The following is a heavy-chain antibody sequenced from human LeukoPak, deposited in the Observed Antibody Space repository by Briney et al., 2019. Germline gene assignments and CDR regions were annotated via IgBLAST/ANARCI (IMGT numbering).Heavy chain of an antibody. CDR3: ARDKRVAVAGTYIYYYYVDV. CDR2: IYISGSGST. CDR1: GGSISSYY. V-gene: IGHV4-4*07. D-gene: IGHD6-19*01. Sequence: PSETLSLTCTVSGGSISSYYWSWIRQPAGKGLEWIGRIYISGSGSTNYNPSLKSRVTMPVDTSKNQFSLKLSSVTAADTAVYYCARDKRVAVAGTYIYYYYVDVWGNGTTVTISS. J-gene: IGHJ6*03.